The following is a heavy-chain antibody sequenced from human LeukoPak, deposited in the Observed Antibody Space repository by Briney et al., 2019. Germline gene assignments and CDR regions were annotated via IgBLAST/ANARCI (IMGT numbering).Heavy chain of an antibody. D-gene: IGHD6-19*01. CDR2: INHSGST. J-gene: IGHJ4*02. CDR3: ARGRYSSGWYKRSDY. V-gene: IGHV4-34*01. Sequence: SETLSLTCAVYGGSFSGYYWSWIRQPPGKGLEWIGEINHSGSTNYNPSLKSRVTISVDTSENQFSLKLSSVTAADTAVYYCARGRYSSGWYKRSDYWGQGTLVTVSS. CDR1: GGSFSGYY.